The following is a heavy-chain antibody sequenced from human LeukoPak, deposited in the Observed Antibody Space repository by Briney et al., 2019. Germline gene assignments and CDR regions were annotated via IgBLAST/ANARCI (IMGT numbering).Heavy chain of an antibody. V-gene: IGHV1-69*13. CDR2: IIPIFGTA. CDR3: ARDGSGSYFSGYAFDI. CDR1: GGTFSSYA. J-gene: IGHJ3*02. D-gene: IGHD1-26*01. Sequence: SVKVSCKASGGTFSSYAISWVRQAPGQGLEWMGGIIPIFGTANYAQKFQGRVTITADESTSTAYMELSSLRSEDTAVYYCARDGSGSYFSGYAFDIWGQGTMVTVSS.